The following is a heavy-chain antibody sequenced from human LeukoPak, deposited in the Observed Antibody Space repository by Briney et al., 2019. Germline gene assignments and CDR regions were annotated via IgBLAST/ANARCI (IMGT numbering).Heavy chain of an antibody. D-gene: IGHD6-13*01. CDR3: AKGYSSSWYWYFDL. Sequence: PGGSLRLSCAVSGFTFSTYAMSWVRQAPGKGLEYVSAISINGGTTYYANSVKGRFTISRDNSKNTLYLQMGSLRAEDMAVYYCAKGYSSSWYWYFDLWGRGTLVTVSS. CDR2: ISINGGTT. CDR1: GFTFSTYA. J-gene: IGHJ2*01. V-gene: IGHV3-64*01.